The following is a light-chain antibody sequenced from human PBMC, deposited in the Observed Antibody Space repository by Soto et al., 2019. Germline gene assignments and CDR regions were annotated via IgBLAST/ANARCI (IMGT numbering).Light chain of an antibody. J-gene: IGKJ2*01. V-gene: IGKV4-1*01. CDR2: WAS. CDR1: QNILYNSNNKNY. Sequence: DTVMTQSPDSLAVSLGERATINCKSGQNILYNSNNKNYLAWYQQKPGQPPRLLIYWASTRESGVPDRFSGSGSETDFTLTISSLQAEDVAVYYCQQYYDTPYTFGQGTKLEIK. CDR3: QQYYDTPYT.